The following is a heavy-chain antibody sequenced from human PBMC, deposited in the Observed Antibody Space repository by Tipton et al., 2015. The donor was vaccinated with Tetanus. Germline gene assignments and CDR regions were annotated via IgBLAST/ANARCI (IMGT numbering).Heavy chain of an antibody. CDR3: AREGGGNSLDY. Sequence: GLVKPSETLSLTCTVSGGSISSYYWSWIRQPPGKGLEWIGYIYYSGSTNYNPSLKSRVTISVDTSKNQFSLKLSSVTAADTAVYYCAREGGGNSLDYWGQGTLVTVSS. V-gene: IGHV4-59*01. J-gene: IGHJ4*02. D-gene: IGHD4-23*01. CDR1: GGSISSYY. CDR2: IYYSGST.